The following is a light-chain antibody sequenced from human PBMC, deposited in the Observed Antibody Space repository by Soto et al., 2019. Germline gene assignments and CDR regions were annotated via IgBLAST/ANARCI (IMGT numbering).Light chain of an antibody. Sequence: QSVLTSPTSQSGPPGQRVTISCTGSISNSGAGYDVHWYQQLPGTVPKVLIYGNSNRPSGVPDRFSGSKSGTSASLAITGLRAEDEADYYCQSYDISLSGFHVFGTGTKVTVL. CDR2: GNS. J-gene: IGLJ1*01. CDR3: QSYDISLSGFHV. CDR1: ISNSGAGYD. V-gene: IGLV1-40*01.